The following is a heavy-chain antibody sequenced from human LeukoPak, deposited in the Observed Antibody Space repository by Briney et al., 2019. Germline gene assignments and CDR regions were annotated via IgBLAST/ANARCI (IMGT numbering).Heavy chain of an antibody. CDR2: INHSGST. V-gene: IGHV4-34*01. CDR3: ARSRPVDTAMASFDY. Sequence: SETLSLTCAVYGGSLSGYYWSWIRQPPGKGLEWIGEINHSGSTNYNPSLKSRVTISVDTSKNQFSLKLSSVTAADTAVYYCARSRPVDTAMASFDYWGQGTLVTVSS. CDR1: GGSLSGYY. D-gene: IGHD5-18*01. J-gene: IGHJ4*02.